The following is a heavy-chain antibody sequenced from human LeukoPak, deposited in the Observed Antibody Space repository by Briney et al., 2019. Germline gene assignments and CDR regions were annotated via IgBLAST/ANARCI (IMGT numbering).Heavy chain of an antibody. CDR1: GGTFSSYA. Sequence: GASVKVSCKASGGTFSSYAISWVRQAPGQGLEWMGWISAYNGNTNYAQKLQGRVTMTTDTSTSTAYMELRSLRSDDTAVYYCASSYYYDSSGHDAFDIWGQGTMVTVSS. D-gene: IGHD3-22*01. CDR2: ISAYNGNT. V-gene: IGHV1-18*01. J-gene: IGHJ3*02. CDR3: ASSYYYDSSGHDAFDI.